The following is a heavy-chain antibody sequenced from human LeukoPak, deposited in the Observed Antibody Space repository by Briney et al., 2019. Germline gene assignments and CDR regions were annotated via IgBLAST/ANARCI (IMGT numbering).Heavy chain of an antibody. CDR3: ASASADYNFDY. CDR2: IYYSGST. CDR1: GGSISSPSYY. D-gene: IGHD4/OR15-4a*01. Sequence: SETLSLTCTVSGGSISSPSYYWSWIRQHPGKGVEWIGYIYYSGSTFYNPSLKSRLTISVDTSENQFSLNLNSVTAADTAVYYCASASADYNFDYWGQGTLVTVSS. J-gene: IGHJ4*02. V-gene: IGHV4-31*03.